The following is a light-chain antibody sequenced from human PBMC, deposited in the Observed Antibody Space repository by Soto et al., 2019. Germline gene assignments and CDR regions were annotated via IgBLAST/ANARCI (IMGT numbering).Light chain of an antibody. Sequence: QSALTQPASVSGSPGQSITISCAGTSSDVGGYKYVSWYQQHPGRAPKLLIYDVSNRLSGVSNRFSGSTSGNTASLTISGLQPDDDAHYYCHSYTRTHAGVFGTGTKLTVL. V-gene: IGLV2-14*01. CDR2: DVS. CDR1: SSDVGGYKY. CDR3: HSYTRTHAGV. J-gene: IGLJ1*01.